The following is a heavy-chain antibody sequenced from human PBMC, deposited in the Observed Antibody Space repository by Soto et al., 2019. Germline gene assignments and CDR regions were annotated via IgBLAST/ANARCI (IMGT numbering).Heavy chain of an antibody. CDR2: INHSGST. Sequence: QVQLQQWGAGLLKPSETLSLTCAVYGGSFSGYYWSWIRQPPGKGLEWIGEINHSGSTNYNPSLKSRVTISVDTSKNQFSLKLSSVTAADTAVYYCARENVLRYFDRPFGAFDIWGQGTMVTVSS. D-gene: IGHD3-9*01. CDR1: GGSFSGYY. CDR3: ARENVLRYFDRPFGAFDI. J-gene: IGHJ3*02. V-gene: IGHV4-34*01.